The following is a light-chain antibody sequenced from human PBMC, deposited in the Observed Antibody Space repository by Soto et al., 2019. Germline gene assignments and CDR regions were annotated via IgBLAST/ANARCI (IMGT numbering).Light chain of an antibody. CDR1: SGHTTYA. J-gene: IGLJ2*01. CDR2: LNSDGSH. Sequence: QSVLTQSPSASASLGASVKLTCTLSSGHTTYAIAWYQQQPKKGPRYLIKLNSDGSHTKGDGLPDRFSGSSSGAERYLSISSLQSEDEADYYCQTWGTGIVFGGGTKLTVL. V-gene: IGLV4-69*01. CDR3: QTWGTGIV.